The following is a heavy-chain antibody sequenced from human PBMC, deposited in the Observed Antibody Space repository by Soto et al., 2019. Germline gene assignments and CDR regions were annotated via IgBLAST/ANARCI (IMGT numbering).Heavy chain of an antibody. CDR3: AKDFSRGPPYGMDV. D-gene: IGHD2-2*01. Sequence: GGPLRLSCAASGFTFSSYAMHWVRQAPGKGLERVTVISYDGSNKYYADSVKGRFTISRENSKNTLYLQMNSLRAEDTAVYYCAKDFSRGPPYGMDVWGQGTTVTVS. CDR2: ISYDGSNK. V-gene: IGHV3-30-3*01. CDR1: GFTFSSYA. J-gene: IGHJ6*02.